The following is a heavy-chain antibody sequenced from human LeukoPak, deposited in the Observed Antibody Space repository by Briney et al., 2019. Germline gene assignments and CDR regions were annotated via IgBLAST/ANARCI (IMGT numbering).Heavy chain of an antibody. CDR1: GGSISSGDYY. D-gene: IGHD2-2*01. CDR2: IYYSGST. Sequence: PSETLSLTCTVSGGSISSGDYYWSWIRQPPGKGLEWIGYIYYSGSTYYNPSLKSRVTISVDTSKNQFSLKLSSVTAADTAVYYCARERAYCSSTSCYEVEDYWGQGILVTVSS. V-gene: IGHV4-30-4*01. J-gene: IGHJ4*02. CDR3: ARERAYCSSTSCYEVEDY.